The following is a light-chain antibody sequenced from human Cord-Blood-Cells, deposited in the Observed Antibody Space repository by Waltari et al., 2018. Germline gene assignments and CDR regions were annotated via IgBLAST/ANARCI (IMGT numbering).Light chain of an antibody. J-gene: IGKJ5*01. Sequence: EIVLTQSPATLSLSPGERATLSYRASQSVSSYLAWYQQKPGQPPRLLIYDAANSATGIPARFSGSGSGTDFTLTISSLEPEDFAVYYCQQRSNWPPITFGQGTRLEIK. CDR3: QQRSNWPPIT. CDR1: QSVSSY. CDR2: DAA. V-gene: IGKV3-11*01.